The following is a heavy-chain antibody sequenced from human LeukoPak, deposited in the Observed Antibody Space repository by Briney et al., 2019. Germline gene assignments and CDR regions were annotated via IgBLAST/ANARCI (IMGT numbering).Heavy chain of an antibody. CDR3: ARVGTTSNFYCYYGMDV. D-gene: IGHD2/OR15-2a*01. V-gene: IGHV3-74*01. CDR2: INSDGSTT. CDR1: GFTFSSYW. Sequence: QPGGSLRLSCAASGFTFSSYWMYWVRQAPGKGLVWVSRINSDGSTTSYADSVKGRFTISRDNAKNTLYLQMNSLRAEDTAVYYCARVGTTSNFYCYYGMDVWGQGTTVTVSS. J-gene: IGHJ6*02.